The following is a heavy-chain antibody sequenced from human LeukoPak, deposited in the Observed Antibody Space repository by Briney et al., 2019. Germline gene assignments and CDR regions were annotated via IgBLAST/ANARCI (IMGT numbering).Heavy chain of an antibody. CDR2: IYYSGST. CDR3: ARGGRGSGYVDYYYYYGMDV. D-gene: IGHD5-12*01. CDR1: GGSISSGGYY. V-gene: IGHV4-31*03. Sequence: SETLSLTCTVSGGSISSGGYYWSWIRQHPGKGLEWSGYIYYSGSTYYNPSLKSRVTISVGTSKNQFSLKLSSVTAADTAVYYCARGGRGSGYVDYYYYYGMDVWGQGTTVTVSS. J-gene: IGHJ6*02.